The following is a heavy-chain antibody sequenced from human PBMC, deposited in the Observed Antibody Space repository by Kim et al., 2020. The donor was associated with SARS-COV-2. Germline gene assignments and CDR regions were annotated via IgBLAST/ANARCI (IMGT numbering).Heavy chain of an antibody. Sequence: GGSLRLSCAASGFTFSSHWMHWVRQAPGKGLVCVSHINSDGSSTSYADSVKGRFSISRDNAKNTLYLQMNSLRAEDTAVYYCASPYTSSWYDHKYGVDVWGHGTPVTVSS. D-gene: IGHD6-13*01. CDR2: INSDGSST. V-gene: IGHV3-74*01. J-gene: IGHJ6*02. CDR1: GFTFSSHW. CDR3: ASPYTSSWYDHKYGVDV.